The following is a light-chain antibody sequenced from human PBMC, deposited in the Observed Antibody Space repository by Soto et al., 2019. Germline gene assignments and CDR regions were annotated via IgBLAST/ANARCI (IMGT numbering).Light chain of an antibody. CDR1: QGIITY. Sequence: DIQMTQSPSSLSASVGDRVTISCRASQGIITYLAWYQQKPGKVPKLLIQAASTLQSRVPSRFSGRGSGTDFTLSIISLQPEDDATYYCLKYKSGTLTFGGGTKVEIK. J-gene: IGKJ4*01. CDR3: LKYKSGTLT. V-gene: IGKV1-27*01. CDR2: AAS.